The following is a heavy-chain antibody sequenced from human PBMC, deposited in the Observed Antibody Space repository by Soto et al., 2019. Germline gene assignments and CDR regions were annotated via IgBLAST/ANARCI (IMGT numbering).Heavy chain of an antibody. CDR2: ISYDGSDK. CDR1: GFTFSSYA. CDR3: ARAYGGNPALFDP. V-gene: IGHV3-30*14. Sequence: PGGSLRLSCTASGFTFSSYAMHWVRQAPGKGLEWVALISYDGSDKDYADSVKGRFTISRDNSKNTLYLQMNSLRVEDTAVYYCARAYGGNPALFDPWGQGTLVTVSS. J-gene: IGHJ5*02. D-gene: IGHD4-17*01.